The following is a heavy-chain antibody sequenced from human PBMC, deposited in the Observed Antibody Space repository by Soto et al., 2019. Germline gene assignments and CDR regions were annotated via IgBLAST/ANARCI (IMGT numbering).Heavy chain of an antibody. CDR1: GGSISSGGYS. Sequence: PSETLSLTCAVSGGSISSGGYSWSWIRQPPGKGLEWIGYIYHSGSTYYNPSLKSRVTISVDRSKNQFSLKLSSVTAADTAVYYCARGRGSLNNWFDPWGQGTLVTVSS. J-gene: IGHJ5*02. V-gene: IGHV4-30-2*01. CDR2: IYHSGST. CDR3: ARGRGSLNNWFDP. D-gene: IGHD6-13*01.